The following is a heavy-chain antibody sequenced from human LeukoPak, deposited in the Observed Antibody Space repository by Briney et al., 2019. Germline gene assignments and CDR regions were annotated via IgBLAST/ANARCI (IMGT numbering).Heavy chain of an antibody. CDR2: IKQDGSET. CDR1: GFTFSSYW. Sequence: PGGSLRLSCAASGFTFSSYWMSWVRQAPGRGLEWVANIKQDGSETYYVDSVKGRFTISRDNAKNSLYLQMNSLRVEDTAVYYCVRDQHSNSFDWFDPWGQGTLVTVSS. D-gene: IGHD2-2*01. V-gene: IGHV3-7*01. CDR3: VRDQHSNSFDWFDP. J-gene: IGHJ5*02.